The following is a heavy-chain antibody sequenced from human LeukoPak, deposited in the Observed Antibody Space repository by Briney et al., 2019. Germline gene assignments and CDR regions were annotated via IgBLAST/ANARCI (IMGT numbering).Heavy chain of an antibody. J-gene: IGHJ4*02. V-gene: IGHV3-30*03. CDR3: AYFEDYGSGSYYDFY. D-gene: IGHD3-10*01. CDR1: GFTFSSYG. CDR2: ISYDGSNK. Sequence: GGALRLSCAASGFTFSSYGMHWVRQAPGKGLEWVAVISYDGSNKYYADSVKGRFTISRDNSKNTLYLQMNSLRAEDTAVYYCAYFEDYGSGSYYDFYWGQGTLVTVSS.